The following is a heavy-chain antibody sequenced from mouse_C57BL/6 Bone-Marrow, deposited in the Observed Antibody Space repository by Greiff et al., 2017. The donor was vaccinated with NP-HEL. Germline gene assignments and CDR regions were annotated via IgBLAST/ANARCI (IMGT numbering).Heavy chain of an antibody. CDR2: LDPSDSYT. CDR1: GYTFTSYW. CDR3: ARVSTMVKWFAY. J-gene: IGHJ3*01. D-gene: IGHD2-2*01. V-gene: IGHV1-59*01. Sequence: QVQLQQSGAELVRPGTSVKLSCKASGYTFTSYWMHWVKQRPGHGLAWIGVLDPSDSYTNYNQKFKGKATLTVDTSSSTAYMQLSSLTSEDSAVYYGARVSTMVKWFAYWGQGTLVTVSA.